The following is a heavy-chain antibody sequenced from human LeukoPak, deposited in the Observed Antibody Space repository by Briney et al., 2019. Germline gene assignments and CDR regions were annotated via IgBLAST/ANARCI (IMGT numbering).Heavy chain of an antibody. CDR3: AREGVDDILTGSYYFDY. J-gene: IGHJ4*02. Sequence: ASVKVSCKASGYTFTSYGISWVRQAPGQGLEWMGWISAYNGNTNFAQKLQGRVTMTTDTSTSTAYMELRSLRSDDTAVYYCAREGVDDILTGSYYFDYWGQGTLVTVSS. V-gene: IGHV1-18*01. D-gene: IGHD3-9*01. CDR2: ISAYNGNT. CDR1: GYTFTSYG.